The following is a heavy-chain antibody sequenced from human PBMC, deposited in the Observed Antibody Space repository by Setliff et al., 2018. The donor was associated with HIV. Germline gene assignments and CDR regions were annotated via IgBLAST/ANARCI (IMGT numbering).Heavy chain of an antibody. V-gene: IGHV4-30-4*08. CDR1: GDSISSGDYY. J-gene: IGHJ4*02. CDR3: ARAAAGNTGPFDL. D-gene: IGHD4-17*01. CDR2: IYYSGST. Sequence: SETLSLTCTVSGDSISSGDYYWSWIRQPPGKGLEWIGNIYYSGSTYYNPSLKSRVTISVDTSKNRFSLRLTSVTASDTAVYYCARAAAGNTGPFDLWGQGSPVTVS.